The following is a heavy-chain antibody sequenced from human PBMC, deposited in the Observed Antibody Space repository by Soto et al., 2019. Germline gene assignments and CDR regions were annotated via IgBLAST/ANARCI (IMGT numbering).Heavy chain of an antibody. CDR2: ISSSGSTI. CDR3: ARVSYGDYAEGMDV. V-gene: IGHV3-48*03. D-gene: IGHD4-17*01. J-gene: IGHJ6*02. Sequence: EVQLVESGGGLVQPGGSLRLSCAASGFTFSSYEMNWVRQAPGKGLEWVSYISSSGSTIYYADSVKGRFTISRDNAKNSLYLQMNSLRDEDTAVYYCARVSYGDYAEGMDVWGQGTTVAVSS. CDR1: GFTFSSYE.